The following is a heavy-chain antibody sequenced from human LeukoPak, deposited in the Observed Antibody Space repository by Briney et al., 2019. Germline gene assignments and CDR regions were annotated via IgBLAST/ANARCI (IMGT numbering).Heavy chain of an antibody. D-gene: IGHD6-13*01. J-gene: IGHJ4*02. Sequence: SETLSLTCAVYGGSFSGYYWSWIRQPPGKGLEWIGYIYYSGSTNYNPSLKSRVTISVDTSKNQFSLKLSSVTAADTAVYYCARVKSSWYVDYWGQGTLVTVSS. V-gene: IGHV4-59*01. CDR2: IYYSGST. CDR1: GGSFSGYY. CDR3: ARVKSSWYVDY.